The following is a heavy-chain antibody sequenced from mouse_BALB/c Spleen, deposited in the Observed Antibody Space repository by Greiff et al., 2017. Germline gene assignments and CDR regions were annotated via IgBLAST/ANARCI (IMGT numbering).Heavy chain of an antibody. V-gene: IGHV14-3*02. CDR2: IDPANGNT. J-gene: IGHJ3*01. CDR1: GFNIKDTY. Sequence: VHVKQSGAELVKPGASVKLSCTASGFNIKDTYMHWVKQRPEQGLEWIGRIDPANGNTKYDPKFQGKATITADTSSNTAYLQLSSLTSEDTAVYYCARYSSFAYWGQGTLVTVSA. CDR3: ARYSSFAY.